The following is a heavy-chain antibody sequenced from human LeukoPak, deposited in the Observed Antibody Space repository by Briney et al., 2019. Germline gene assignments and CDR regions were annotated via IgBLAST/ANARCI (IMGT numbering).Heavy chain of an antibody. CDR2: ISSSSSTI. CDR1: GFTFSSYS. Sequence: GGSLRLSCAASGFTFSSYSMNWVRQAPGKGLEWVSYISSSSSTIYYADSVRGRFTISRDNAKNSLYLQMNSLRAEDTAVYYCAPTPRYSSGWYNGYWGQGTLVTVSS. J-gene: IGHJ4*02. D-gene: IGHD6-19*01. V-gene: IGHV3-48*01. CDR3: APTPRYSSGWYNGY.